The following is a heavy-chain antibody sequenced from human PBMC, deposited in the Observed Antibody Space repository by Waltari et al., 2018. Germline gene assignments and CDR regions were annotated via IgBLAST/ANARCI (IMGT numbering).Heavy chain of an antibody. CDR2: IYYRGRT. V-gene: IGHV4-31*03. D-gene: IGHD3-22*01. J-gene: IGHJ3*02. CDR1: GGSISSGGYY. CDR3: ANRPFYYDSSGDPPGAFDI. Sequence: QVQLQESGPGLVKPSQTLSLTCTVSGGSISSGGYYWSWIRQHPGNGLEWIGYIYYRGRTDYNPSLKSRVTISVDTSKNQFSLKLSSVTAADTAVYYCANRPFYYDSSGDPPGAFDIWGQGTMVTVSS.